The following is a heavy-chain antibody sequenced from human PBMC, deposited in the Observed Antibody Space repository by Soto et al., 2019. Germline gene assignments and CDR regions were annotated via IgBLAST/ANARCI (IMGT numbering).Heavy chain of an antibody. D-gene: IGHD2-15*01. Sequence: ASVKVSCKASGYSFTGYDVNWVRQATGQGLEWMGWMNPNSGNTAFAEKFQGRVTMTRDTPISTAYMELSGLTSEDTAVYYCARYPYTSYCSDGSCSYDAFDIWGQGTVVTVS. V-gene: IGHV1-8*01. CDR2: MNPNSGNT. CDR3: ARYPYTSYCSDGSCSYDAFDI. CDR1: GYSFTGYD. J-gene: IGHJ3*02.